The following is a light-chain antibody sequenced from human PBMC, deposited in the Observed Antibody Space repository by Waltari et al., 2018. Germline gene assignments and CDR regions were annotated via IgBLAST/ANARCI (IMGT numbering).Light chain of an antibody. CDR2: SVS. CDR3: MEAVQTLT. J-gene: IGKJ4*01. V-gene: IGKV2-28*01. Sequence: DIVMTQSPLSLSVTPGEQASISCRSSQSPLHSNGNMYLDWYLQKPGQSPQLLIYSVSNRPSGVPDRFSGSGSGTDFTLKISRVEAEDVGVYYCMEAVQTLTFGGGTKVEIK. CDR1: QSPLHSNGNMY.